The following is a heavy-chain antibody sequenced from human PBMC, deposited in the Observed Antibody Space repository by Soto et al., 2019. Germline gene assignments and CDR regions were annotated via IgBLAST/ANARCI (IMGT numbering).Heavy chain of an antibody. D-gene: IGHD3-3*02. J-gene: IGHJ4*02. V-gene: IGHV3-23*01. CDR1: GFDFSNYG. CDR2: ISGTAHAS. CDR3: VKDAPQPFSD. Sequence: EVQLLESGGGLVQPGGSLRISCAASGFDFSNYGMSWVRQAPGKGLEWVSAISGTAHASYYAASVKGRFTISRDNSKNTRYLHMNSLRGADTAVYFCVKDAPQPFSDWGQGTLVTVSS.